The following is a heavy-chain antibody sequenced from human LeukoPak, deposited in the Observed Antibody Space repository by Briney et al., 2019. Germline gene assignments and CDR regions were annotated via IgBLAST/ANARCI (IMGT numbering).Heavy chain of an antibody. J-gene: IGHJ4*02. CDR2: IYYSGST. CDR3: ARYGYYYDGSGYYDVGFDY. CDR1: RGSISSYY. Sequence: SETLSPTCTVSRGSISSYYWSWIRQPPGKGLEGSGYIYYSGSTNYKPSLKSRVTISVDTSKNQFSLTLSSVTAACTAVYYCARYGYYYDGSGYYDVGFDYCGQGTLVTVSS. V-gene: IGHV4-59*08. D-gene: IGHD3-22*01.